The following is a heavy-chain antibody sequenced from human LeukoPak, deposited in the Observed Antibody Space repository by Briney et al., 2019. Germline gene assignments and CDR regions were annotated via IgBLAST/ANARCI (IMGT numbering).Heavy chain of an antibody. CDR2: IYYSGST. CDR3: AGDDILTGYQYYFDY. J-gene: IGHJ4*02. D-gene: IGHD3-9*01. V-gene: IGHV4-59*08. Sequence: SETLSLTCTVSGGSISSYYWSWIRQPPGKGLEWIGYIYYSGSTNYNPSLKSRVTISVDTSKNQFSLKLSSVTAADTAVYYCAGDDILTGYQYYFDYRGQGTLVTVSS. CDR1: GGSISSYY.